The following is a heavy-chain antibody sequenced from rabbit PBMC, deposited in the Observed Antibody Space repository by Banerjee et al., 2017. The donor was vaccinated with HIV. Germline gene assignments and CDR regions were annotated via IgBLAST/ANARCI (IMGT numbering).Heavy chain of an antibody. CDR2: IYAGSSGST. J-gene: IGHJ4*01. V-gene: IGHV1S45*01. CDR1: EFSFSSGYD. CDR3: ARDGAASSYYFNL. Sequence: QEQLVEYGGGLVQPEGSLTLTCTASEFSFSSGYDMCWVRQAPGKGLEWIGCIYAGSSGSTYYASWAKGRFTISKTSSTTVTLQMTNLTGADTATYFCARDGAASSYYFNLWGPGTLVT. D-gene: IGHD8-1*01.